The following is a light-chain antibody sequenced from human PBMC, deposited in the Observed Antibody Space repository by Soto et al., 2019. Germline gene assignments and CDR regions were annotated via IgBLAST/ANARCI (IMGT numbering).Light chain of an antibody. Sequence: EIVLTQSPATLSLSPGERATLSCRASQSVSRYLAWYQQKPGQAPRLVIYDESNRATGIPARFSGSGSGTDFTLTISSLEPEDFAVYYCQQRSSWPLTFGGGTRWIS. CDR2: DES. V-gene: IGKV3-11*01. CDR3: QQRSSWPLT. J-gene: IGKJ4*01. CDR1: QSVSRY.